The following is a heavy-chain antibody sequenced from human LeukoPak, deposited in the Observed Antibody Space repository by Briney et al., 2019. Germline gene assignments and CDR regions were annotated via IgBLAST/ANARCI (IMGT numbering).Heavy chain of an antibody. V-gene: IGHV1-2*02. CDR1: GYTFTDYY. J-gene: IGHJ3*02. CDR2: INPNSGGT. D-gene: IGHD3-22*01. Sequence: ASVKVSCKASGYTFTDYYIHWVRQAPGQGLEWMGWINPNSGGTNFAQKFQDRVTMTRDTSISTTYMELSRLRSDDTAVYYCARDSVKYFYDSGGPHAGAFYIWGQGTMVTVSS. CDR3: ARDSVKYFYDSGGPHAGAFYI.